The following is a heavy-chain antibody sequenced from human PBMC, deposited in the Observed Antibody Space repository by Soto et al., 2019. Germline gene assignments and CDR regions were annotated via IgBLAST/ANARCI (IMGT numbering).Heavy chain of an antibody. D-gene: IGHD2-15*01. CDR3: ARDRVDCSGGNCWRSVEDT. Sequence: ASVKVSCKASGYTFTSYYMHWVRQAPGQGLEWMGIIGPSGGGTSYAQKFQGRLTMTRDTSTSTVYMELSSLRSEDTAVYYCARDRVDCSGGNCWRSVEDTWGQGTLVTVSS. J-gene: IGHJ5*02. V-gene: IGHV1-46*01. CDR2: IGPSGGGT. CDR1: GYTFTSYY.